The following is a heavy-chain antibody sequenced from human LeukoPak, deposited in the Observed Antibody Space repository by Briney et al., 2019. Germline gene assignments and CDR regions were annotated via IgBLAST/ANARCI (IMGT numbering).Heavy chain of an antibody. CDR2: INHSGST. D-gene: IGHD2-15*01. CDR3: ARGRGYCSGGSCYINY. J-gene: IGHJ4*02. V-gene: IGHV4-34*01. CDR1: GGSFSGYY. Sequence: SETLSLTCAVYGGSFSGYYWSWIRQPPGKGLEWIGEINHSGSTNYNPSLKSRVTISVDTSKNQFSLKLSSVTAADTAVYYCARGRGYCSGGSCYINYWGQGTLSPSPQ.